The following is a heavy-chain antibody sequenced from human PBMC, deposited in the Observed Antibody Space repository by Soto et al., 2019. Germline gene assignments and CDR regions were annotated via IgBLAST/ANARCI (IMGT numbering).Heavy chain of an antibody. CDR3: ARVRLYFGSGSNYFDP. J-gene: IGHJ5*02. CDR1: GDSISSTNW. Sequence: SETLSLTCVVSGDSISSTNWWNWVRQPPGKGLEWIGEIYHSGSTNYNPSLKSRVTISLDKSKNQFSLKLSSVTAADTAVYYCARVRLYFGSGSNYFDPWGQGTLVTAPQ. V-gene: IGHV4-4*02. D-gene: IGHD3-10*01. CDR2: IYHSGST.